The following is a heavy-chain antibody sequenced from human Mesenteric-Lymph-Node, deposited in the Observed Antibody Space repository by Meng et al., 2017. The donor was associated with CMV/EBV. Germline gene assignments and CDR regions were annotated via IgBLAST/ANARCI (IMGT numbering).Heavy chain of an antibody. CDR3: AKVPGRDLLRTPYYFDD. CDR2: TSGSGGAT. Sequence: GESLKISCAASGFTFSSYAMSWVRQAPGKALEWVSGTSGSGGATYHANSVKGRFTISRDTSKNTLYLQMNSLRAEDTAVYYCAKVPGRDLLRTPYYFDDWGQGQLVTVSS. V-gene: IGHV3-23*01. J-gene: IGHJ4*02. D-gene: IGHD1-26*01. CDR1: GFTFSSYA.